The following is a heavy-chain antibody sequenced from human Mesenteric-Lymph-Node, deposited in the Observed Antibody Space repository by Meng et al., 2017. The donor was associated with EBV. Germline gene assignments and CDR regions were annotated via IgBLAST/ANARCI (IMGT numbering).Heavy chain of an antibody. J-gene: IGHJ4*02. D-gene: IGHD2-8*02. CDR3: ARGYCTGGVCYKAWDY. V-gene: IGHV4-34*01. Sequence: QGQLQQWGVGLLKPSETLSLTCAVYGGSFSGYYWNWIRQPPGKGLEWIGEINHRGSTNYNPSLKSRVTISVDTSKNQFSLKLSSVTAADTAVYYCARGYCTGGVCYKAWDYWGQGTLVTVSS. CDR1: GGSFSGYY. CDR2: INHRGST.